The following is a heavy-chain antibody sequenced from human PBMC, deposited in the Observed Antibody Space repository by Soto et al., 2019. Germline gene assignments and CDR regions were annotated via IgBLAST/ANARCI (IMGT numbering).Heavy chain of an antibody. CDR1: GFTFSSYG. D-gene: IGHD4-17*01. V-gene: IGHV3-33*01. CDR2: IWYDGSNK. CDR3: ARDGLSDFDYGDYGYYFDY. J-gene: IGHJ4*02. Sequence: GGSLRLSCAASGFTFSSYGMHWVRQAPGKGLEWVAVIWYDGSNKYYADSVKGRFTISRDNSKNTLYLQMNSLRAEDTAVYYCARDGLSDFDYGDYGYYFDYWGQGTLVTVSS.